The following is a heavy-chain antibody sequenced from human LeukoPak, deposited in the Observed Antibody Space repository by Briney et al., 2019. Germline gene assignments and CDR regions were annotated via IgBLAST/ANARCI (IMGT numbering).Heavy chain of an antibody. CDR3: ARRPGIAVAGPGG. Sequence: PSETLSLTCTVSGGSISSSTYYWGWIRQPPGKGLKWIGNIYYDRSTYYNPSLKSRVTISVDTSKNQFSLKLSSVTAADTAVYYCARRPGIAVAGPGGWGQGTLVTVSS. CDR1: GGSISSSTYY. D-gene: IGHD6-19*01. J-gene: IGHJ4*02. V-gene: IGHV4-39*07. CDR2: IYYDRST.